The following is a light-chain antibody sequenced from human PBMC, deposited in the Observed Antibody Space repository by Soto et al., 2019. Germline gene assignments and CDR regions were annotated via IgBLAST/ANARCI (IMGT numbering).Light chain of an antibody. J-gene: IGLJ2*01. CDR1: SSNIGSNT. CDR2: SNN. Sequence: QAVVTQPPSASGTPGQRVTISCSGSSSNIGSNTVNWYQHLPGTAPKLLIYSNNQRPSGVPDRFSGSKSGTSASLAISVLQSEDEAYYYCATWDDSLNGHVVFGGGTKLTVL. CDR3: ATWDDSLNGHVV. V-gene: IGLV1-44*01.